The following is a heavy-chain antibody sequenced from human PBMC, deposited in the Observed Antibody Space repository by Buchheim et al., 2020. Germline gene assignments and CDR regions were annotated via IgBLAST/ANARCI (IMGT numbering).Heavy chain of an antibody. J-gene: IGHJ4*02. CDR2: ISSSSSTI. D-gene: IGHD2-2*01. V-gene: IGHV3-48*01. Sequence: EVQLVESGGGLVQPGGSLRLSCAASGFTFSSYSMNWVRQAPGKGLEWVSYISSSSSTIYYADSVNGRFTISRDNAKNSLYLQMNSLRAEDTAVYYCARVEGGYCSSTSCYAFDYWGQGTL. CDR1: GFTFSSYS. CDR3: ARVEGGYCSSTSCYAFDY.